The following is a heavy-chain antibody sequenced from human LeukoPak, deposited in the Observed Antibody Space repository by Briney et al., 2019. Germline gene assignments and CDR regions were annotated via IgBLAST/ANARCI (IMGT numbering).Heavy chain of an antibody. CDR1: AYTFTDYY. Sequence: ASVKVSCKASAYTFTDYYMLGVGQPPGQEFDWMVWINPTDGHTNYEQTFQGRVTMTRDTSTSTAHMEVRRLRSDDTAVYYCARANFLYCSSSTCLFDYWGQGTLVTVSS. CDR3: ARANFLYCSSSTCLFDY. CDR2: INPTDGHT. D-gene: IGHD2-2*01. V-gene: IGHV1-2*02. J-gene: IGHJ4*02.